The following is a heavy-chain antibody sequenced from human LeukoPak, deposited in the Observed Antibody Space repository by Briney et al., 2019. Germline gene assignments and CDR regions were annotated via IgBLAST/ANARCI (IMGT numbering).Heavy chain of an antibody. CDR3: ARDAAYSSGWYGEEFDY. V-gene: IGHV1-18*01. J-gene: IGHJ4*02. CDR2: VGGNNGNT. D-gene: IGHD6-19*01. Sequence: GASVKVSCKASGYTFTTYGISWVRQAPGQGLEWMGWVGGNNGNTNYAQKLQGRVTMTRDTSISTAYMELSRLRSDDTAVYYCARDAAYSSGWYGEEFDYWGQGTLVTVSS. CDR1: GYTFTTYG.